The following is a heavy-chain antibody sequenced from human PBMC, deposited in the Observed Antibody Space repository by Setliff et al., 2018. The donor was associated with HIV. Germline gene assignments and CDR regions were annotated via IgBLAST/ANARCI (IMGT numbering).Heavy chain of an antibody. J-gene: IGHJ6*02. CDR1: GYTFTGHY. V-gene: IGHV1-2*02. CDR2: VNPNSGDA. Sequence: ASVKVSCKASGYTFTGHYLHWVRQAPGQGLEWLGWVNPNSGDAIYAQNFQGRVTMTRDTSINAADMELRGLRSDDTAVYDRARNFGLSPSGKYYYYYGMDIWGQGTTVTVSS. D-gene: IGHD3-10*01. CDR3: ARNFGLSPSGKYYYYYGMDI.